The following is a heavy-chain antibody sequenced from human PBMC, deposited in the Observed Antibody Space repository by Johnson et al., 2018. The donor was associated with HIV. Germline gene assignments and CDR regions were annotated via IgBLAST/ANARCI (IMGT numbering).Heavy chain of an antibody. CDR3: ATPRGRSPHAFDI. D-gene: IGHD3-16*01. CDR1: GFTFSSYA. V-gene: IGHV3-23*04. CDR2: ISGSGGRT. Sequence: VQVVESGGGLVQPGGSPRLSCAASGFTFSSYAMSWVRQAPGQGLEWVSAISGSGGRTYYADSVKGRFTISRDNSKNTLYLQMNSLRAEDTAVYYCATPRGRSPHAFDIWGQGTMVTVSS. J-gene: IGHJ3*02.